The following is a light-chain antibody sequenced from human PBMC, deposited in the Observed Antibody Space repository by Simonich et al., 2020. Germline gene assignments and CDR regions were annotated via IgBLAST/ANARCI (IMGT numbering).Light chain of an antibody. CDR1: SSDVGSYNL. Sequence: QSALTQPASVSGSPGQSITISCTGTSSDVGSYNLVSWYQQHPGKAPKLMIYEGSKRPSGVSNRFSGSKSGNTASLTISGLHAEDEADYYCCSYAGSSFWVFGGGTKLTVL. J-gene: IGLJ3*02. V-gene: IGLV2-23*01. CDR3: CSYAGSSFWV. CDR2: EGS.